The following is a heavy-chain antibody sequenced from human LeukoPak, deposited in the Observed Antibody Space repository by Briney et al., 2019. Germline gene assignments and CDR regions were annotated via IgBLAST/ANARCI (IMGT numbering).Heavy chain of an antibody. CDR2: ISSSSGYK. Sequence: PGGSLRLSCAASGFIFNSYSMNWVRQAPGKGLEWVSAISSSSGYKFNADSVKGRFTISRDNARNLLYLQMNSLRAEDTAVYYCVRDNRDAFDIWGQGTMVTVSS. J-gene: IGHJ3*02. CDR3: VRDNRDAFDI. V-gene: IGHV3-21*01. CDR1: GFIFNSYS.